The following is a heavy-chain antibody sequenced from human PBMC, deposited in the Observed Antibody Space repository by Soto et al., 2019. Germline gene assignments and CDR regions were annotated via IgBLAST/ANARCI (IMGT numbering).Heavy chain of an antibody. CDR1: GFTFSSYG. J-gene: IGHJ4*02. V-gene: IGHV3-30*18. D-gene: IGHD3-3*01. CDR3: AKDGDFWSGYQPYYFDY. Sequence: QVQLVESGGGVVQPGRSLRLSCAASGFTFSSYGMHWVRQAPGKGLEWVAVISYDGSNKYYADSVKGRFTISRDNSKNTLYLQMNSLRAEDTAVYYCAKDGDFWSGYQPYYFDYWGQGTLVTVSS. CDR2: ISYDGSNK.